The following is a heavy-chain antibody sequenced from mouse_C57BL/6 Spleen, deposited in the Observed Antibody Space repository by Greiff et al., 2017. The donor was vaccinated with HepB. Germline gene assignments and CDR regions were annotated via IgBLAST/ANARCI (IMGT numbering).Heavy chain of an antibody. CDR3: ARPPYYGSSSYWYFDV. V-gene: IGHV5-4*03. J-gene: IGHJ1*03. CDR1: GFTFSSYA. Sequence: EVKLVESGGGLVKPGGSLKLSCAASGFTFSSYAMSWVRQTPETRLEWVATISDGGSYTYYPDNVKGRFTISRDNAKNNLYLQMGHLKSEDTAMYYCARPPYYGSSSYWYFDVWGTGTTVTVSS. D-gene: IGHD1-1*01. CDR2: ISDGGSYT.